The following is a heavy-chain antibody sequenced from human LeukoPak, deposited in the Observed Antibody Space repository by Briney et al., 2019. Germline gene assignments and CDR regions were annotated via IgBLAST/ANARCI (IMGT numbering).Heavy chain of an antibody. CDR1: GYSFTSHW. Sequence: GESLKISCKGSGYSFTSHWIGWVRQMPGKGLEWMGIIYPGDSDTRYSPSFQGQVTISADKSISTAYLQWSGLKASVTAMYFCARAYYYDSSGYPSAEYFHFWGQGTLVTVSS. CDR3: ARAYYYDSSGYPSAEYFHF. V-gene: IGHV5-51*01. D-gene: IGHD3-22*01. J-gene: IGHJ1*01. CDR2: IYPGDSDT.